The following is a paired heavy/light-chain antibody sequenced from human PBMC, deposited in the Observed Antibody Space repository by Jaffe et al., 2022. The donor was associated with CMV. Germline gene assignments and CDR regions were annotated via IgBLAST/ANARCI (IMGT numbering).Heavy chain of an antibody. CDR3: ARVQRQLMILDAFDL. D-gene: IGHD6-13*01. CDR2: INPDGSST. J-gene: IGHJ3*01. CDR1: GITFSRYW. Sequence: EVQLVESGGGLVQPGGSLRLSCVASGITFSRYWMHWVRQAPGKGLVWVSRINPDGSSTNYADSVKGRFTISRDNVKNTVNLQMSSLRAEDTAVYYCARVQRQLMILDAFDLWGQGTMVTVSS. V-gene: IGHV3-74*01.
Light chain of an antibody. CDR1: QSVSSY. J-gene: IGKJ3*01. CDR2: GAS. CDR3: QQYVSSPLFA. V-gene: IGKV3-20*01. Sequence: EIVLTQSPGTLSLSPGERATLSCRASQSVSSYFAWYQQKPGQAPRLLIYGASNRATGIPDRFSGSGSGTDFTLTISRLEPEDFAVYYCQQYVSSPLFAFGPGTKVEIK.